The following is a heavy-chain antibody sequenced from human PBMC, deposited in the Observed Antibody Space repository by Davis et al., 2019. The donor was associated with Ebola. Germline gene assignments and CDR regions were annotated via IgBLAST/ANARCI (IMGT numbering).Heavy chain of an antibody. CDR2: IYYSGST. J-gene: IGHJ6*03. CDR3: ARRTVTTPWGYYYYMDV. Sequence: PSETLSLTCTVSGGSISSSSYYWSWIRQPPGKGLEWIGYIYYSGSTNYNPSLKSRVTISVDTSKNQFSLKLSSVTAADTAVYYCARRTVTTPWGYYYYMDVWGKGTTVTVSS. V-gene: IGHV4-61*01. D-gene: IGHD4-11*01. CDR1: GGSISSSSYY.